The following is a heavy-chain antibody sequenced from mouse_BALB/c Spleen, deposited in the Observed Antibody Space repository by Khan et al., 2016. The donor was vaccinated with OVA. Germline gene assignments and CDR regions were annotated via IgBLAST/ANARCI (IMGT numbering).Heavy chain of an antibody. Sequence: EVELVESGGGLVQPGGSRKLSCAASGFTFIDYGMAWVRRTPGKGPEWIAFISSVAYSIYYADTVTGRFTISRENAKNTLYLEMSSLRSDDTAMXSCARGGFAYWGQGTLVTVSA. CDR3: ARGGFAY. CDR1: GFTFIDYG. CDR2: ISSVAYSI. J-gene: IGHJ3*01. V-gene: IGHV5-15*02.